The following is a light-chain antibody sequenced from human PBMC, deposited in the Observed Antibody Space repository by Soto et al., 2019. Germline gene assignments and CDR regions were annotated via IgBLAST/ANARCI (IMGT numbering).Light chain of an antibody. V-gene: IGKV1-5*03. Sequence: DIQMTXXSSILSASVGDGFTITCRASQSISSWLAWYLQKPGKAPNLLIHKASHLESGVPSRFSGSGSGTEFTLTISSLQPGDFATYYCQHYNSYSFGQGTKVDIK. J-gene: IGKJ1*01. CDR1: QSISSW. CDR2: KAS. CDR3: QHYNSYS.